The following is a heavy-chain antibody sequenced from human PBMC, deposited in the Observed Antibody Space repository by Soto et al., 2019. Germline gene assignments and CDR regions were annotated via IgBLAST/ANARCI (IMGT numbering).Heavy chain of an antibody. Sequence: EVQLVETGGGLVQPGRSLRLSCKASGFTFDAYAMQWVRQAPGKGLEWVSGISWNSDNIGYADSVKGRFTISRDNANSSLYLQMNSLRVEDTALYYCAKGKNWNWADYWGQGTLVTVSS. D-gene: IGHD1-7*01. V-gene: IGHV3-9*01. CDR3: AKGKNWNWADY. CDR1: GFTFDAYA. CDR2: ISWNSDNI. J-gene: IGHJ4*02.